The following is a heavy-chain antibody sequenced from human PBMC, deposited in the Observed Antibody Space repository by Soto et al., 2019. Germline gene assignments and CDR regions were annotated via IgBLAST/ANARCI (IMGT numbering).Heavy chain of an antibody. CDR1: GFAFSNYW. CDR2: INGDGSST. J-gene: IGHJ5*02. CDR3: ARFREDGDSVP. D-gene: IGHD4-17*01. Sequence: QLVQSGGGLVQPGGSLRLSCAASGFAFSNYWMHWVRQAPGKGLVWVSRINGDGSSTSYADSVRGRFTISRDNAENALFLHMNNLRHEDTALYDCARFREDGDSVPWGQRALVTVSS. V-gene: IGHV3-74*01.